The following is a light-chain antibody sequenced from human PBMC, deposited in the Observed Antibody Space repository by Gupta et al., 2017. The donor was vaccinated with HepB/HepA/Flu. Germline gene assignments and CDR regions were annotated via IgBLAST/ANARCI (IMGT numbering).Light chain of an antibody. CDR3: QSYDSSLSGSHVV. J-gene: IGLJ2*01. V-gene: IGLV1-40*01. CDR1: SSNIGAGYD. Sequence: QSVLTQPPSVSGAPGQRVTLSCTGSSSNIGAGYDVPWYQQLPGTAPKLLIYGNSNRPSGVPDRFSGSKSGTSASLAITGLQAEDEADYYCQSYDSSLSGSHVVFGGGTKLTVL. CDR2: GNS.